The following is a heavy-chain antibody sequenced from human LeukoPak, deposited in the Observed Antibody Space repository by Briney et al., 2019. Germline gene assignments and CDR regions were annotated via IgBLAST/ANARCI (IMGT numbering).Heavy chain of an antibody. D-gene: IGHD2-8*01. CDR3: ASWCSIYV. CDR2: IKQDGSEK. Sequence: GGSLRLSCATSGFIFSSYWMNWVRQAPGKGLEWVANIKQDGSEKYYVDSVKGRFTISRDNAKNSLYLQMNSLRVEDTAVYYCASWCSIYVWGQGTTVTVSS. V-gene: IGHV3-7*01. CDR1: GFIFSSYW. J-gene: IGHJ6*02.